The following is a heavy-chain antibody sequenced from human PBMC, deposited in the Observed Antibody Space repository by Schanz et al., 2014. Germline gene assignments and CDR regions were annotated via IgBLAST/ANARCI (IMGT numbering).Heavy chain of an antibody. CDR1: GFSFSDYY. Sequence: VKMVESGGGLVKPGGSLRLSCAASGFSFSDYYMSWIRQAPGKGLEWISFINTGSNYINYADSVKGRFTISRDNSKNPLYLQMNSRRAEDTAVYYGTADLWFGAVWGVWWGQGTLVTVSS. CDR3: TADLWFGAVWGVW. CDR2: INTGSNYI. J-gene: IGHJ4*02. D-gene: IGHD3-10*01. V-gene: IGHV3-11*05.